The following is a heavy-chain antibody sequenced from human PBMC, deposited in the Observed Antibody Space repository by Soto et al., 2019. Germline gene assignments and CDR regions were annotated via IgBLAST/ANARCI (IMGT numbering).Heavy chain of an antibody. V-gene: IGHV4-31*03. CDR3: ARADYATGSYYPDY. CDR2: ISNSGRT. CDR1: GGSVRRGNYY. D-gene: IGHD3-10*01. J-gene: IGHJ4*02. Sequence: QVQLQESGPGLVKPSQTLSLTCTVSGGSVRRGNYYWSWIRQFPGKGLEWIGYISNSGRTHYNPSLMCRITILVDTSKNQFFLELRSVTAADTALYYCARADYATGSYYPDYWGQGTLVTVSS.